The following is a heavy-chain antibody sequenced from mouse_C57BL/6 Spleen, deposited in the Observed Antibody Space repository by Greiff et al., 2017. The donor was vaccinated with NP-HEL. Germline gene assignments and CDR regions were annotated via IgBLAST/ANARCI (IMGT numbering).Heavy chain of an antibody. J-gene: IGHJ2*01. Sequence: EVQVVESGGGLVKPGGSLKLSCAASGFTFSDYGMHWVRQAPEKGLAWVAYISSGSSTIYYADTVKGRFTISKDNAKNTLYLHMTSLRSEDTAMYYSARGDYAAYWGQGTTLTVSS. CDR2: ISSGSSTI. V-gene: IGHV5-17*01. CDR1: GFTFSDYG. D-gene: IGHD2-4*01. CDR3: ARGDYAAY.